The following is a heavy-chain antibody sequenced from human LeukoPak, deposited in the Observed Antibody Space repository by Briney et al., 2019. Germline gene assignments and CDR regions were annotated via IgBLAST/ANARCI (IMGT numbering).Heavy chain of an antibody. CDR2: IGPSGDNT. CDR3: GRDLNWGAFDI. J-gene: IGHJ3*02. Sequence: GGSLRLSCAASGFTFSHYGMDWVRQAPGKGLGWVSGIGPSGDNTYYADSVKGRFTISRDNSRNTVLLQMNSLTAEDTAVYYCGRDLNWGAFDIRGQGAMVTVSS. V-gene: IGHV3-23*01. D-gene: IGHD7-27*01. CDR1: GFTFSHYG.